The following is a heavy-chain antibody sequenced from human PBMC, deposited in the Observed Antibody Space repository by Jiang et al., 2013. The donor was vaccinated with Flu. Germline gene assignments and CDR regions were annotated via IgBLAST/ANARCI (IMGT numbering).Heavy chain of an antibody. J-gene: IGHJ5*02. Sequence: LLKPSETLSLTCAVYGGSFSGYYWSWIRQPPGKGLEWIGEINHSGSTNYNPSLKSRVTISVDTSKNQFSLKLSSVTAADTAVYYCARREFPTLGLNWFDPWGQGTLVTVSS. CDR2: INHSGST. D-gene: IGHD7-27*01. CDR3: ARREFPTLGLNWFDP. V-gene: IGHV4-34*01. CDR1: GGSFSGYY.